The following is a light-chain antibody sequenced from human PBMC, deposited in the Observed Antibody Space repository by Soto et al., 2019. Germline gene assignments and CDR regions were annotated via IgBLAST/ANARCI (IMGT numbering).Light chain of an antibody. J-gene: IGKJ1*01. CDR1: QSVSSY. CDR3: QHYNSYSEA. CDR2: DAS. V-gene: IGKV3-11*01. Sequence: IMVKQSAATVSLSTRERATLSCRASQSVSSYLAWYQQKPGQAPRLLIYDASNRATGIPSRFSGSGSGTEFTLTISSLQPDDFATYYCQHYNSYSEAFGQGTKVDIK.